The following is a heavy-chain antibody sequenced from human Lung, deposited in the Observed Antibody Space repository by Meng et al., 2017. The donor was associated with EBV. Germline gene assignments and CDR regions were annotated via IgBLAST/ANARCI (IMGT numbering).Heavy chain of an antibody. J-gene: IGHJ4*02. D-gene: IGHD4-17*01. CDR2: FYSVATT. Sequence: QLQASGPGLVKPSETLSLICTVSCGSITTPNYYWGWIRQPPGKGLEWLGTFYSVATTFYNPSLKSRLTISIDTSKNQFSLRLSSVTAADTAVYYCVRGYDYGDYVDFWGQGTLVTVSS. CDR3: VRGYDYGDYVDF. CDR1: CGSITTPNYY. V-gene: IGHV4-39*07.